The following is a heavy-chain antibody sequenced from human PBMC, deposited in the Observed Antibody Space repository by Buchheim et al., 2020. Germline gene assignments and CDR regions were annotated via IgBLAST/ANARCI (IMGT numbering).Heavy chain of an antibody. D-gene: IGHD1-14*01. CDR3: ARGPRRGAPGPHYFDY. CDR2: IYTSGST. J-gene: IGHJ4*02. V-gene: IGHV4-61*02. CDR1: GDSISSGNYY. Sequence: QVQLQESGPGLVKPSQTLSLTCTVSGDSISSGNYYWSWIRQPAGKGLEWIGHIYTSGSTNYNRSLKSLVSISADASKSQFSLKLISVTAADTAVYYCARGPRRGAPGPHYFDYWGQG.